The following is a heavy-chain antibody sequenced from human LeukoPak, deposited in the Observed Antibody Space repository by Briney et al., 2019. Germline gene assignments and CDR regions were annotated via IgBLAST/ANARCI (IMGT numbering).Heavy chain of an antibody. CDR2: IYYSGST. J-gene: IGHJ4*02. V-gene: IGHV4-59*01. D-gene: IGHD3-10*01. CDR1: GGSISSYY. CDR3: ARGGAEYYYGSGSYFFDY. Sequence: PSETLSLTCTVSGGSISSYYWSWIRQPPGKGLEWIGYIYYSGSTNYNPSLKSRVTISVDTSKNQFSLKLSSVTAADTAVYYCARGGAEYYYGSGSYFFDYWGQGTLVTVSS.